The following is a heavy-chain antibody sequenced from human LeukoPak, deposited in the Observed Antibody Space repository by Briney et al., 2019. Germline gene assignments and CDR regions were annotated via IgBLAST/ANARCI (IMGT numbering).Heavy chain of an antibody. CDR2: IKSDESTT. CDR1: GFTFSRYW. J-gene: IGHJ4*02. Sequence: GGSLRLSCAASGFTFSRYWMHWVRQAPGKGLVWVSRIKSDESTTTYADSVKGRFTVSRDNAKNTLYLQMNSLRAEDTAVYYCARSDYFDYWGQGALVTVSS. CDR3: ARSDYFDY. V-gene: IGHV3-74*01.